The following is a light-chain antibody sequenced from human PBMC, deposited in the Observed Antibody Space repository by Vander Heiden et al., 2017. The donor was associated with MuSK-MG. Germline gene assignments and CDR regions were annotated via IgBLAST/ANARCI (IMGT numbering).Light chain of an antibody. V-gene: IGKV1-39*01. Sequence: DIQMTQSPSSLSASAGDRVTITCRASQSIGNYLNWYQQKPGKAPKLLIYGASSLQSGVPSRFSGSGSGTDFTLTISSLEAEDFATYYCQQSDRIPYTFGQGTNLEIK. J-gene: IGKJ2*01. CDR3: QQSDRIPYT. CDR1: QSIGNY. CDR2: GAS.